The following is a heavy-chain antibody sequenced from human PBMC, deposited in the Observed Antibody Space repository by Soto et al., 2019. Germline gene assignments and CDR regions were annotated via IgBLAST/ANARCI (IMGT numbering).Heavy chain of an antibody. Sequence: QVQLVESGGGVVQPGRSLRLSCAASGFTFSSYGMHWVRQAPGKGLEWVAVIWYDGSNKYYADSVKGRFTISRDNSKNTLYLQMNSLRAEDTAVYYCARDGLRIAAALYYYYGMDVWGQGTTVTVSS. J-gene: IGHJ6*02. CDR1: GFTFSSYG. CDR3: ARDGLRIAAALYYYYGMDV. CDR2: IWYDGSNK. D-gene: IGHD6-13*01. V-gene: IGHV3-33*01.